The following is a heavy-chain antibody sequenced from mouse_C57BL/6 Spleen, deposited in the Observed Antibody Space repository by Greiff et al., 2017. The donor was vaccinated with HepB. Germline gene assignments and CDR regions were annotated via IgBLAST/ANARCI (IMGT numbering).Heavy chain of an antibody. CDR1: GFTFSDYY. D-gene: IGHD1-3*01. CDR3: AREGALKNYFDY. J-gene: IGHJ2*01. V-gene: IGHV5-16*01. CDR2: INYDGSST. Sequence: DVHLVESEGGLVQPGSSMKLSCTASGFTFSDYYMAWVRQVPEKGLEWVANINYDGSSTYYLDSLKSRFIISRDNAKNILYLQMSSLKSEDTATYYCAREGALKNYFDYWGQGTTLTVSS.